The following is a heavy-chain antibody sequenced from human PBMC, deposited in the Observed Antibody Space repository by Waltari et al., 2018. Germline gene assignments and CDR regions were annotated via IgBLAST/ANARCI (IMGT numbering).Heavy chain of an antibody. CDR1: GGSISSYY. CDR2: IYTRGDT. CDR3: ASRSLPKGAGFDY. V-gene: IGHV4-4*07. J-gene: IGHJ4*02. Sequence: QVQLQESGSGLVKPSETLSLTCTVSGGSISSYYWSWIRQPAGKGLEWIGRIYTRGDTNYNPSAKSRITMSVDTSKNQFSLKLSSVTAADAAVYYCASRSLPKGAGFDYWGQGTLVTVSS.